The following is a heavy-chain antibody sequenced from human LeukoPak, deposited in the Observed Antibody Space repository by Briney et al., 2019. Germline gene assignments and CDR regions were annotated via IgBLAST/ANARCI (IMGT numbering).Heavy chain of an antibody. CDR3: ARDNSPYYYGSGSYKFDY. V-gene: IGHV3-20*04. J-gene: IGHJ4*02. Sequence: GGSLRLSCAASGFTFSSYVMHWVCQAPGKGLEWVSGINWNGGSTGYADSVKGRFTISRDNAKNSLYLQMNSLRAEDTALYYCARDNSPYYYGSGSYKFDYWGQGTLVTVSS. CDR2: INWNGGST. D-gene: IGHD3-10*01. CDR1: GFTFSSYV.